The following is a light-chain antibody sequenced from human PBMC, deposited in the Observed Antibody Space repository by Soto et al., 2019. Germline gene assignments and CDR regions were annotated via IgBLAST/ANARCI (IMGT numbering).Light chain of an antibody. V-gene: IGLV2-8*01. J-gene: IGLJ3*02. CDR3: SSYAGGIKWV. CDR2: EVT. Sequence: QSALTQPPSASGSPGQSVTIYCTGTSSDVGGYNFVSWYQQHPGKAPKFMIYEVTKRPSGVPARFSGSKSGNTASLTVSGLQAEDEADYYCSSYAGGIKWVFGGGTELTVL. CDR1: SSDVGGYNF.